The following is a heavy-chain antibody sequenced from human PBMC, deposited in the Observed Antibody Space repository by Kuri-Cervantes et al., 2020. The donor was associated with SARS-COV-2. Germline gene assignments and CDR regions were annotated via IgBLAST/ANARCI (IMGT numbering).Heavy chain of an antibody. D-gene: IGHD6-6*01. CDR3: AKEGSRSSSHPVYY. Sequence: SVKVSCKASGGTFSSYAISWVRQAPGQGLEWMGRIIPILGTANYAQKFQGRVTITADKSTSTAYMELSSLRSEDTAVYYCAKEGSRSSSHPVYYWGQGTLVTVSS. CDR2: IIPILGTA. V-gene: IGHV1-69*04. J-gene: IGHJ4*02. CDR1: GGTFSSYA.